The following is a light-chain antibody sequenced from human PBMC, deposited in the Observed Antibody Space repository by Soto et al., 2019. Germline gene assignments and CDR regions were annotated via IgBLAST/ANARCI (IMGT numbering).Light chain of an antibody. CDR1: QSISSW. V-gene: IGKV1-5*01. CDR3: QQYNSYPWT. Sequence: DIPMTQSRPTLSASVGDRVTITCRASQSISSWLAWYQQKPGKAPKLLIYDASSLESGVPSRFSGSGSGTEFTLTISSLQPDDFATYYCQQYNSYPWTFGQGTKVEIK. J-gene: IGKJ1*01. CDR2: DAS.